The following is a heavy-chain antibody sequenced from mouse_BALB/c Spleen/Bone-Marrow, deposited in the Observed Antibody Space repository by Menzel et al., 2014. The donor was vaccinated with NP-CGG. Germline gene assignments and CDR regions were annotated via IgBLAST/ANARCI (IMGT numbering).Heavy chain of an antibody. D-gene: IGHD2-3*01. V-gene: IGHV1S81*02. CDR3: TRSDGYYVPHWYFDV. CDR2: INPSNGGT. CDR1: GYTFTSYY. Sequence: SGAELVKPGASVKLSCKASGYTFTSYYMYWVKQRPGQGLEWIGEINPSNGGTNFNVKFKSKATLTVDKSSSTAYMQLSSLTSEDSAVYYCTRSDGYYVPHWYFDVWGAGTTVTVSS. J-gene: IGHJ1*01.